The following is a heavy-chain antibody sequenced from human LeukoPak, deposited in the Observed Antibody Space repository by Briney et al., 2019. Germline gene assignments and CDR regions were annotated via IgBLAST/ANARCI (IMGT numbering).Heavy chain of an antibody. CDR2: INHSGST. D-gene: IGHD3-9*01. J-gene: IGHJ5*02. CDR1: GGSFSGYY. Sequence: PSETLSLTCAVYGGSFSGYYWSWIRQPPGKGLEWIGEINHSGSTNYNPSLESRVTISVDTSKNQFSLKLSSVTAADTAVYYCARGYDSILTGYYTNWFDPWGQGTLVTVSS. CDR3: ARGYDSILTGYYTNWFDP. V-gene: IGHV4-34*01.